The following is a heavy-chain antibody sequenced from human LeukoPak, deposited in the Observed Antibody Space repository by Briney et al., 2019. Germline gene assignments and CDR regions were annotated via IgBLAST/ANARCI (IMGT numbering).Heavy chain of an antibody. CDR2: ISSSSSFI. J-gene: IGHJ4*02. CDR3: ARGELPPDY. CDR1: EFTFSSYS. Sequence: MPGGSLRLSCAASEFTFSSYSMNWVRQAPGKGLEWVSIISSSSSFIYYADSVEGRFTISRDNAKNSLYLQMNSLRAEDTAVYYCARGELPPDYWGQGTLVTVSS. D-gene: IGHD3-10*01. V-gene: IGHV3-21*06.